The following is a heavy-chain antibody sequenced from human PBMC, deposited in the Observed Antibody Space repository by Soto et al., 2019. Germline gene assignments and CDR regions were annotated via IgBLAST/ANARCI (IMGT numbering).Heavy chain of an antibody. CDR2: IYHSGST. J-gene: IGHJ4*02. V-gene: IGHV4-38-2*02. D-gene: IGHD3-22*01. Sequence: LSEPLSLTCAVSGYSISSGYYWGWIRQPPGKGLEWIGSIYHSGSTYYNPSLKSRVTISVDTSKNQFSLKLSSVTAADTAVYYCAREGDYYDSSGSGFEDWCQGTRVTVAS. CDR1: GYSISSGYY. CDR3: AREGDYYDSSGSGFED.